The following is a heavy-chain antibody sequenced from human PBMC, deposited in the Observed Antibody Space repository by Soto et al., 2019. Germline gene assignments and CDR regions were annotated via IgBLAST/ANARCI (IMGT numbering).Heavy chain of an antibody. D-gene: IGHD5-18*01. CDR1: GFTFSNAW. V-gene: IGHV3-15*01. CDR2: IKSKTDGGTT. Sequence: PGGSLRLSCAASGFTFSNAWMSWVRQAPGKGLEWVGRIKSKTDGGTTDYAAPVKGRFTISRDDSKNTLYLQMNSLKTEDTAVYYCTTDSGYSYAPDAFDIWGQGTMVTV. CDR3: TTDSGYSYAPDAFDI. J-gene: IGHJ3*02.